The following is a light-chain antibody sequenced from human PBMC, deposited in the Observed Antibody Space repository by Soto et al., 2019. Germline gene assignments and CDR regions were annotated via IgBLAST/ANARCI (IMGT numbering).Light chain of an antibody. J-gene: IGLJ1*01. CDR3: NSYTITTTYV. Sequence: QSALTQPASVSGSPGQSITSSCTGSSSDVGTYNYVSWYQQHPGKAPKLILYEVSNRPSGVSNRFSGSKSGITASLTISGLRAEDAADYYCNSYTITTTYVFGSGTKVTVL. CDR1: SSDVGTYNY. CDR2: EVS. V-gene: IGLV2-14*01.